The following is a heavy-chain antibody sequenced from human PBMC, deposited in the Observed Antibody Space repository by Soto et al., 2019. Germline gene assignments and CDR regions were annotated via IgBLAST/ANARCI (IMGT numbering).Heavy chain of an antibody. D-gene: IGHD2-15*01. J-gene: IGHJ4*02. CDR1: GYTLTELS. V-gene: IGHV1-24*01. Sequence: ASVKVSCKVSGYTLTELSMHWVRQAPGKGLEWMGGFDPEDGETIYAQKFQGRVTMTEDTSTDTAYMELSSLRSEDTAVYYCATVRGYCSGGSCYSGLYAYWGQGTLVTVSS. CDR2: FDPEDGET. CDR3: ATVRGYCSGGSCYSGLYAY.